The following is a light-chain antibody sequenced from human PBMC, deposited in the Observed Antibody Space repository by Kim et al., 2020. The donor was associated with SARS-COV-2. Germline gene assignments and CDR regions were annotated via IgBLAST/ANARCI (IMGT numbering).Light chain of an antibody. CDR2: AAS. CDR3: QQSYSTPPAT. J-gene: IGKJ1*01. Sequence: DIQMTQSPSSLSASVGDRVTITCRASQRISSYLNWYQQKPGKAPKLLIYAASSLQSGVPSRFSGSGSGTDFTLTISSLQPEDFAIYYCQQSYSTPPATFGQGTKVE. CDR1: QRISSY. V-gene: IGKV1-39*01.